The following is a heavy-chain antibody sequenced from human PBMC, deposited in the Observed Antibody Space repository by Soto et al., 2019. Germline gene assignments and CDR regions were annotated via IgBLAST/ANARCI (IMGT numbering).Heavy chain of an antibody. V-gene: IGHV1-18*01. CDR2: ISAYNGNT. CDR3: AKDLGPPRGSYPDS. D-gene: IGHD1-26*01. J-gene: IGHJ4*02. Sequence: ASVKVSCKASGYTFTSYGISWVRQAPGQGLEWMGWISAYNGNTNYAQKLQGRVTMTTDTSTSTAYMELRSLRPDDTAVYYCAKDLGPPRGSYPDSWGPGTLVTVSS. CDR1: GYTFTSYG.